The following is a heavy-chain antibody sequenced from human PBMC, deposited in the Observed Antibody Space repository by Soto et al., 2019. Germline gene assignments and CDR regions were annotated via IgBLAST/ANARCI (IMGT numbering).Heavy chain of an antibody. CDR2: IYYSGST. J-gene: IGHJ4*02. CDR1: GGSISSSSYY. V-gene: IGHV4-39*01. D-gene: IGHD5-18*01. CDR3: ARRLRGVGGSWIQLWSSFDY. Sequence: QLQLQESGPGLVKPSETLSLTCTVSGGSISSSSYYWGWIRQPTGKGLEWIGSIYYSGSTYYNPSLKSRVTISVDTSKNQFSLKLSSVTAADTAVYYCARRLRGVGGSWIQLWSSFDYWGQGTLVTVSS.